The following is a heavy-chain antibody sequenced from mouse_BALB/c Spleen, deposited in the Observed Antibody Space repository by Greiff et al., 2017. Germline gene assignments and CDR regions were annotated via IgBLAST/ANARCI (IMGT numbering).Heavy chain of an antibody. D-gene: IGHD2-1*01. Sequence: VQLQESGAELVKPGAPVKLSCKASGYTFTSYWMNWVKQRPGRGLEWIGRIDPSDSETHYNQKFKDKATLTVDKSSSTAYIQLSSLTSEDSAVYYCAYGNYAMDYWGQGTSVTVSS. CDR3: AYGNYAMDY. CDR2: IDPSDSET. CDR1: GYTFTSYW. J-gene: IGHJ4*01. V-gene: IGHV1-74*04.